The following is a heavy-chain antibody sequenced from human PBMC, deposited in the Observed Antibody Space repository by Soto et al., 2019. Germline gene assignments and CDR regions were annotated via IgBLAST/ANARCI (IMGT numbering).Heavy chain of an antibody. V-gene: IGHV4-39*01. J-gene: IGHJ4*01. CDR2: VFYRGRT. Sequence: LSDTLSPTCIFSGGAISGSVYYAGWAHQPPGKGLELNGSVFYRGRTSYNPPLKSRVTISVDTSKNQFSLRLTPVTAADTAVYYCATPGPPEMATTRIFDYWGHGTLVTV. D-gene: IGHD5-12*01. CDR1: GGAISGSVYY. CDR3: ATPGPPEMATTRIFDY.